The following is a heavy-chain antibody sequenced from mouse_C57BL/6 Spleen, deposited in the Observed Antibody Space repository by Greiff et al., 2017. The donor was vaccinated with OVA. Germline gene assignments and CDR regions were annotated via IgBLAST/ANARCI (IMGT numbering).Heavy chain of an antibody. V-gene: IGHV5-6*01. CDR1: GFTFSSYG. J-gene: IGHJ2*01. Sequence: EVMLVESGGDLVKPGGSLKLSCAASGFTFSSYGMSWVRQTPDKRLEWVATISSGGSYTYYPDSVKGRFTISRDNAKNTLYLQMSSLKSEDTAMYYCARVDCKSFFDYWGQGTTLTVSS. D-gene: IGHD6-2*01. CDR2: ISSGGSYT. CDR3: ARVDCKSFFDY.